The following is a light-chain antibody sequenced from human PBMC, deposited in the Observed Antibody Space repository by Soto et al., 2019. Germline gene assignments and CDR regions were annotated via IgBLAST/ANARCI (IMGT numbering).Light chain of an antibody. CDR3: HKVYTYPRT. CDR1: PGVRSY. V-gene: IGKV1-9*01. Sequence: DIQMTPSPSTLSASVVYIVTITFRASPGVRSYLALFQQRPGKAPKLLIFGASTLQNGVPARFSGGGFGTEFTLTITSLQPEDFATYYCHKVYTYPRTFGQGTKVDIK. CDR2: GAS. J-gene: IGKJ1*01.